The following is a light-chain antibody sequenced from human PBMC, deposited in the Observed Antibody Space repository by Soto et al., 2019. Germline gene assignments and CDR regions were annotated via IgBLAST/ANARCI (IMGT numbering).Light chain of an antibody. V-gene: IGKV1-5*01. J-gene: IGKJ2*01. CDR2: DAS. CDR1: HGITTW. Sequence: DIQMTQIPSTLSASVGDTVTITCRASHGITTWLAWYQQKSGQAPKLLIYDASRLESGDPPRFRGSGSGTEFTLTITSLQPEDFATYYCQQYNSYSPGDTFGQGTKVDIK. CDR3: QQYNSYSPGDT.